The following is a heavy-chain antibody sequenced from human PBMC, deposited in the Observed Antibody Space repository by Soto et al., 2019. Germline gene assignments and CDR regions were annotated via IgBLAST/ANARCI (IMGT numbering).Heavy chain of an antibody. Sequence: QVTLKESGPVLVKPTENLTLTCNVSGFSLSNARMGVSWIRQPPGKALEWLAHIFSNDEKSYSTSLKRRLTISKDTAKSQVVLTMTNMDPVDTATYYCSVGATTFDYWGQGTLVTVSS. D-gene: IGHD1-26*01. CDR2: IFSNDEK. J-gene: IGHJ4*02. CDR1: GFSLSNARMG. CDR3: SVGATTFDY. V-gene: IGHV2-26*01.